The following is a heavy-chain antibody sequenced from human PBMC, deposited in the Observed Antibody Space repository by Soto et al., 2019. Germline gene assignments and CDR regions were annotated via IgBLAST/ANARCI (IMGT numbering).Heavy chain of an antibody. Sequence: ASVKVSCKASGYTFTGYYMHWVRQAPGQGLEWMGWINPNSGGTNYAQKFQGRVTMTRDTSISTAYMELSRLRSDDTAVYYCAREIAAAGNWWFDPWGQGTLATVSS. D-gene: IGHD6-13*01. CDR1: GYTFTGYY. CDR3: AREIAAAGNWWFDP. J-gene: IGHJ5*02. V-gene: IGHV1-2*02. CDR2: INPNSGGT.